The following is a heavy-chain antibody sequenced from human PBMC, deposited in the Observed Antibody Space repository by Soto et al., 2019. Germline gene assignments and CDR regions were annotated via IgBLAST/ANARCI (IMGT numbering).Heavy chain of an antibody. CDR2: INSAGSST. CDR3: VRTSLVVAAATREDY. CDR1: GFTFSSYW. V-gene: IGHV3-74*01. D-gene: IGHD2-15*01. Sequence: EVQLVESGGGLVQPGGSLRLSCAASGFTFSSYWMHWVRQAAGKGLVWVSRINSAGSSTSYADSVKGRFTISRDNAKNARYLQMNRLRAEDTAVYYCVRTSLVVAAATREDYWGQGTLVTVSS. J-gene: IGHJ4*02.